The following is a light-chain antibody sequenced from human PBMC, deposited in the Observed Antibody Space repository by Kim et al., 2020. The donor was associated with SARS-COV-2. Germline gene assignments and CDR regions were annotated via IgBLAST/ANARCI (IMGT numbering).Light chain of an antibody. V-gene: IGKV1-27*01. CDR1: QDINNY. CDR3: QKYDGAPWT. J-gene: IGKJ1*01. CDR2: GAS. Sequence: ASVGDRVTITCRASQDINNYLAWYQQKPGKVPNLLIYGASTLRWGVPSRFSGSGSGTDFTLTISRLQPEDVATYYCQKYDGAPWTFGQGTKVDIK.